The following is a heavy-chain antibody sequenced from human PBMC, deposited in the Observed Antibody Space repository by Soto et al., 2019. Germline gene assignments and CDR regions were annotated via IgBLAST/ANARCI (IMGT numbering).Heavy chain of an antibody. CDR3: ASEYCTGNSCYSRIFDF. J-gene: IGHJ4*02. CDR1: GFTFSRYS. D-gene: IGHD2-21*01. Sequence: GGSLRLSCEGSGFTFSRYSMNWVRQAPGKGLEWVASISSTSTYIYYGDFVKGRFSIARDNAKNSLYLQMDSLRDEDTALYYCASEYCTGNSCYSRIFDFWGQGTQVTVSS. CDR2: ISSTSTYI. V-gene: IGHV3-21*01.